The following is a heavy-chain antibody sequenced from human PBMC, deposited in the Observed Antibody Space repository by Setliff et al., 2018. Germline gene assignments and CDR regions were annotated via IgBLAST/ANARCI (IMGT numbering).Heavy chain of an antibody. D-gene: IGHD3-10*01. J-gene: IGHJ5*02. CDR1: GFTFSSYA. V-gene: IGHV3-30-3*02. CDR3: AKNGFGVVALGVNNWFDP. Sequence: PGGSLRLSCVASGFTFSSYAMHWVRQAPGKGLEWVAVISYDGSNKYYADSVKGRFTISRDNAKNSLYLQMNSLRAEDTAVYYCAKNGFGVVALGVNNWFDPWGQGTLVTV. CDR2: ISYDGSNK.